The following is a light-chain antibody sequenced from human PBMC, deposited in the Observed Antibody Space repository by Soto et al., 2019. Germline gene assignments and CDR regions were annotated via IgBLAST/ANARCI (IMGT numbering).Light chain of an antibody. CDR3: QQYGSSGT. Sequence: EIVLTPSTGTLSLSPGERATLSCRASQTVSTNYLAWYQQKPGQAPRLLIYGASKRATGIPDRFSGSGSGTDFTLTISRLEPEDFAVYYCQQYGSSGTFGQGTKVDIK. CDR1: QTVSTNY. J-gene: IGKJ1*01. V-gene: IGKV3-20*01. CDR2: GAS.